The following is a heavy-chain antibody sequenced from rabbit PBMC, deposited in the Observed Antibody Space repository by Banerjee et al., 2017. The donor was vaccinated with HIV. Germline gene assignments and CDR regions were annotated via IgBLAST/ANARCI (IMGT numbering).Heavy chain of an antibody. V-gene: IGHV1S47*01. J-gene: IGHJ6*01. Sequence: QEQLEESGGGLVQPEGSLTLTCNASGFDFSSNTMCWVRQAPGKRPEWIACIYTANGNTDYASWAKGRFTISRSTSLNTVDLKMTSLTVADTATYFCGRDRDGDAGYGSLALWGPGTLVTVS. CDR2: IYTANGNT. D-gene: IGHD6-1*01. CDR3: GRDRDGDAGYGSLAL. CDR1: GFDFSSNT.